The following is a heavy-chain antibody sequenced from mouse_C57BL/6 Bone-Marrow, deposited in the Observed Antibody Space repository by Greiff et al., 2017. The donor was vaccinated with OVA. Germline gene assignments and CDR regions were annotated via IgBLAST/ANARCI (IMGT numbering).Heavy chain of an antibody. D-gene: IGHD1-1*01. J-gene: IGHJ4*01. CDR1: GYTFTDYE. CDR3: TGSHYYGSRGGDY. V-gene: IGHV1-15*01. Sequence: QVQLQQSGAELVRPGASVTLSCKASGYTFTDYEMHWVKQTPVHGLEWIGAIDPETGGTAYNQKFKGKAILTADKSSSTAYMELRSLTSEDSAVYYCTGSHYYGSRGGDYWGQGTSVTVSS. CDR2: IDPETGGT.